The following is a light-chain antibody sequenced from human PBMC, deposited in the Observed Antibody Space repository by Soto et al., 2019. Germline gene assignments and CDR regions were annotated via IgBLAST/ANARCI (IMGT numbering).Light chain of an antibody. J-gene: IGLJ1*01. Sequence: QLVLTQPASVSGSPGQSITISCTGTRSDVGGYNYVSWYQQHPGKAPKLMIYEVTNRPSGVSNRFSGSKSGNTASLTISGLQADDEADYYCSSYTSSITYVFGTGTKLTV. CDR3: SSYTSSITYV. CDR1: RSDVGGYNY. V-gene: IGLV2-14*01. CDR2: EVT.